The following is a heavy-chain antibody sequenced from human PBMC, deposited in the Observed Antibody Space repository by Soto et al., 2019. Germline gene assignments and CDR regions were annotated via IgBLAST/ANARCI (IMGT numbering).Heavy chain of an antibody. CDR2: IYYSGST. V-gene: IGHV4-61*01. Sequence: SETLSLTCTVSGGSVSSGSYYWSWIRQPPGKGLEWIGYIYYSGSTNYNPSLKSRVTISVDTSKNQFSLKLSSVTAADTAVYYCAREGYCSSTSCTGDYYYGMDVWGQGTTVTVSS. J-gene: IGHJ6*02. CDR1: GGSVSSGSYY. D-gene: IGHD2-2*01. CDR3: AREGYCSSTSCTGDYYYGMDV.